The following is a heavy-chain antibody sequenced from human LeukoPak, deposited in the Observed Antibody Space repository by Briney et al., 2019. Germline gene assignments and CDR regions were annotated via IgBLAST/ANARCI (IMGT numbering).Heavy chain of an antibody. J-gene: IGHJ6*02. CDR2: ISAYNGNT. Sequence: ASVKVSCKASGYTFTSCGISWVRQAPGQGLEWMGWISAYNGNTNYAQKLQGRVTMTTDTSTSTAYMELRSLRSDDTAVYYCAVNFWNGYYPYYYGMDVWGQGTTVTVSS. D-gene: IGHD3-3*01. V-gene: IGHV1-18*04. CDR3: AVNFWNGYYPYYYGMDV. CDR1: GYTFTSCG.